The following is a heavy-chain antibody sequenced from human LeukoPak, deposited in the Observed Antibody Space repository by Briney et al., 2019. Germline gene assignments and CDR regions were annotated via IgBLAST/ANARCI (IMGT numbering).Heavy chain of an antibody. V-gene: IGHV3-43*01. CDR1: GFNFDRYT. J-gene: IGHJ4*02. D-gene: IGHD3-10*02. Sequence: GGSLRLSCATSGFNFDRYTIHWVRQAPGKGLEWASLAGWAGGTTFYSDSVRGRFTISRDSGRKSVYLQMNSLTTDDTAFYFCAKELDTMFFDYWGQGALVTVSS. CDR2: AGWAGGTT. CDR3: AKELDTMFFDY.